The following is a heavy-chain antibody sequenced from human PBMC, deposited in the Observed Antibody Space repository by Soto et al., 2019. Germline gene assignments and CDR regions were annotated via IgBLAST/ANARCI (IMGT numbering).Heavy chain of an antibody. V-gene: IGHV3-73*01. Sequence: PGGSLRLSCAASGFTFSGSAMHWVRQASGKGLEWVGRIRSKANSYATAYAASVKGRFTISRDDSKNTAYLQMNSLKTEDTAVYYCTNDYDFWSPYGRAWGQGTLVTVSS. CDR2: IRSKANSYAT. D-gene: IGHD3-3*01. CDR1: GFTFSGSA. J-gene: IGHJ5*02. CDR3: TNDYDFWSPYGRA.